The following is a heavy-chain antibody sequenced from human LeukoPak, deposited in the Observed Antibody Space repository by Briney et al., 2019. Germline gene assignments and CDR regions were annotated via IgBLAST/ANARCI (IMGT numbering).Heavy chain of an antibody. D-gene: IGHD2-15*01. V-gene: IGHV4-59*01. CDR3: ATIRGYCSGGRCYSDWYFDL. J-gene: IGHJ2*01. CDR1: GGSISTYY. CDR2: IYYSGTT. Sequence: TSETLSLTCTVSGGSISTYYWSWIRQPAGKGLEWIGYIYYSGTTNYNPSLKSRVTVSVDTSKNQFYLRLTSVTAADTAVYYCATIRGYCSGGRCYSDWYFDLWGRGTLVTVSS.